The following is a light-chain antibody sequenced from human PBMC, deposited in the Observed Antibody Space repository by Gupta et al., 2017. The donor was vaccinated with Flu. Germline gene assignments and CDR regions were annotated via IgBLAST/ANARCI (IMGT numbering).Light chain of an antibody. J-gene: IGKJ1*01. V-gene: IGKV1-27*01. Sequence: PPSLSASLGDRVTITCRASQVISNSLAWYQQKPGKGPKLLIYAASTLQSGVASRFSGSGSGTDFTLTISSLQPEDVATYYCQKYNSAPQTFGQGTKVEI. CDR2: AAS. CDR1: QVISNS. CDR3: QKYNSAPQT.